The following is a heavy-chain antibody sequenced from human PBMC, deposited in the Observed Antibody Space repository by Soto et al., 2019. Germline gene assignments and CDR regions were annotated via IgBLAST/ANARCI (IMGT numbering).Heavy chain of an antibody. J-gene: IGHJ4*02. CDR1: GYTFTSYA. CDR2: INAGNGNT. V-gene: IGHV1-3*01. D-gene: IGHD3-16*01. CDR3: ARDHDYIWGSVHAPAY. Sequence: ASVKVSCKASGYTFTSYAMHWVRQAPGQRLEWMGWINAGNGNTKYSQKFQGRVTITRDTSASTAYMELSSLRSEDTAVYYCARDHDYIWGSVHAPAYWGQGTLVTVSS.